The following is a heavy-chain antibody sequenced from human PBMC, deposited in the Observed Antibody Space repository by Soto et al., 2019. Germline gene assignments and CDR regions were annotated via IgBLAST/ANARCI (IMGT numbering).Heavy chain of an antibody. J-gene: IGHJ5*02. CDR3: TRGPLGDPIWGSYWFDP. V-gene: IGHV3-49*03. D-gene: IGHD3-16*01. CDR1: GFTFGDYG. Sequence: EVHLVESGGDLVQPGRSLRLSCTASGFTFGDYGLSWFRQAPGKGLEWVGFIRYKANGGTTEYAASVKGRFTISRDDSRSIAYLQMNSLKTEDTAVYYCTRGPLGDPIWGSYWFDPWGQGILVTVSS. CDR2: IRYKANGGTT.